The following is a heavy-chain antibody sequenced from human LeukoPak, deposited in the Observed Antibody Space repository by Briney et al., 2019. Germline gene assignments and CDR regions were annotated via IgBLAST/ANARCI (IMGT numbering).Heavy chain of an antibody. D-gene: IGHD2-8*02. J-gene: IGHJ6*02. CDR3: AREVVLGHRHYYYGMDV. CDR1: GFMFSSYA. Sequence: PGGSLRLSCAASGFMFSSYAMSWVRQAPGKGLEWVSAISGSGGSTYYADSVKGRFTISRDNSKNTLYLQMNSLRAEDTAVYYCAREVVLGHRHYYYGMDVWGQGTTVTVSS. CDR2: ISGSGGST. V-gene: IGHV3-23*01.